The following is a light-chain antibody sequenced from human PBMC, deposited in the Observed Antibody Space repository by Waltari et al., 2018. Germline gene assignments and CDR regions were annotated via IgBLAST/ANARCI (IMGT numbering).Light chain of an antibody. V-gene: IGKV1-5*03. J-gene: IGKJ4*01. CDR3: QQYNSYPLLT. Sequence: DIQMTQSPSTLSASVGDRVTITCRASQSISSWLAWYQQKPGKAPKPLIYKASSLESGVPSRFSGSGSGTEFTLTISSLQPDDFATYYCQQYNSYPLLTFGGGTKVEIK. CDR2: KAS. CDR1: QSISSW.